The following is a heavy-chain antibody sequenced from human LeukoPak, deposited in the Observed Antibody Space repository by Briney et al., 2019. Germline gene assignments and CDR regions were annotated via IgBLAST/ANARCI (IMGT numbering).Heavy chain of an antibody. CDR1: GGASISYA. V-gene: IGHV1-69*13. D-gene: IGHD1-1*01. Sequence: AVKVSCKASGGASISYAISWVRQAPRQRLEWMGGIIPIFGTANYTQKFQGRVTMTADESTSTAYMELSSLRSEDTAVYYCARGTYEPPVGFDPWGQGTLVTVSS. J-gene: IGHJ5*02. CDR2: IIPIFGTA. CDR3: ARGTYEPPVGFDP.